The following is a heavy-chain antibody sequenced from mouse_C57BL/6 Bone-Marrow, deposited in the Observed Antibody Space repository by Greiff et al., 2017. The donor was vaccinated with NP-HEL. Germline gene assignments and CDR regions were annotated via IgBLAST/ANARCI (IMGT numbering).Heavy chain of an antibody. J-gene: IGHJ2*01. CDR2: LSSGGSYT. CDR1: GFPFSSYG. V-gene: IGHV5-6*01. CDR3: ARHGLYYFDY. Sequence: EVKLMESGGDLVKPGGSLKLSCAASGFPFSSYGMSWVRQTPDKRLGWVATLSSGGSYTYYPDSVKGRFTISRDNAKNTLYLQMSSLKSEDTAMYYCARHGLYYFDYWGQGTTLTVSS.